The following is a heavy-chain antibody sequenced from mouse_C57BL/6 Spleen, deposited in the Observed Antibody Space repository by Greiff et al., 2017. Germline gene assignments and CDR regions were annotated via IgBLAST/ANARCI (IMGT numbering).Heavy chain of an antibody. Sequence: QVQLQQSGAELVRPGSSVKLSCKASGYTFTSYWMHWVKQRPIQGLEWIGNIDPSDSETHYNQKFKDKATLTVDKSSSTAYMQLSSLTSEDSAVYYCARGGWEDYFDYWGQGTTLTVSS. V-gene: IGHV1-52*01. J-gene: IGHJ2*01. D-gene: IGHD3-3*01. CDR1: GYTFTSYW. CDR2: IDPSDSET. CDR3: ARGGWEDYFDY.